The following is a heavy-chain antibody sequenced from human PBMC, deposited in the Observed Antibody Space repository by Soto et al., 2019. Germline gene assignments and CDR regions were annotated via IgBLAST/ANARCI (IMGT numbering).Heavy chain of an antibody. V-gene: IGHV4-59*01. Sequence: SETLSLTCTVSGGSISSYYWSWIRQPPGKGLEWIGYIYYSGSTNYNPSLKSRVTISVDTSKNQFSLKLSSVTAADTAVYYCAREGSSGYYRTGGFDYWGQGTLVTVSS. CDR3: AREGSSGYYRTGGFDY. J-gene: IGHJ4*02. CDR1: GGSISSYY. D-gene: IGHD3-22*01. CDR2: IYYSGST.